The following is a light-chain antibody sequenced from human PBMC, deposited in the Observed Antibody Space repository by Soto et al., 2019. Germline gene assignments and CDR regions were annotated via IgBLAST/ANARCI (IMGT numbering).Light chain of an antibody. V-gene: IGKV4-1*01. J-gene: IGKJ1*01. CDR3: QHYYTIPWT. Sequence: DIVMTQSPDSLAVSLGERATINCKSSQSVLSSSNNKNCLAWYQQKSGQPPKLLIYWASTRESGDPDRFSGSGSGTDFTLTISSLQAEDVAAYYCQHYYTIPWTFGQGTRVEIK. CDR1: QSVLSSSNNKNC. CDR2: WAS.